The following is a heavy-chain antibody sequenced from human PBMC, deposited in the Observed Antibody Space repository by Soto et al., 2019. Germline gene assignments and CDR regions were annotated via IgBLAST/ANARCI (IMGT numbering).Heavy chain of an antibody. D-gene: IGHD7-27*01. V-gene: IGHV1-8*02. J-gene: IGHJ4*02. Sequence: ASVKVSCKASGYTFTSYYMHWVRQAPGQGLEWMGWMNPNSGNTGYAQKFQGRVTMTRNTSISTAYMELSSLRSEDTAVYYCARGRGLTWGQGTLVTVSS. CDR3: ARGRGLT. CDR2: MNPNSGNT. CDR1: GYTFTSYY.